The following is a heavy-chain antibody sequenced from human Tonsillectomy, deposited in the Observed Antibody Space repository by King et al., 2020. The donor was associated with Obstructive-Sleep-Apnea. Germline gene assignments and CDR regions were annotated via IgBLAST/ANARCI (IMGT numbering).Heavy chain of an antibody. J-gene: IGHJ6*02. CDR1: GFTFTSSA. D-gene: IGHD4-17*01. CDR2: IVVGSGNT. CDR3: AAEESTVSYYYGMDV. V-gene: IGHV1-58*02. Sequence: QLVQSGPEVKKPGTSVKVSCKASGFTFTSSAMQWVRQARGQRLEWIGWIVVGSGNTNYAQKFQERVTITRDMSTSTAYMELSSLRSEDTAVYYCAAEESTVSYYYGMDVWGQGTTVTVSS.